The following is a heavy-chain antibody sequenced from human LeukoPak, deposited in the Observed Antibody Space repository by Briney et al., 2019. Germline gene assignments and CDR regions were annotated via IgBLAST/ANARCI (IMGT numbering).Heavy chain of an antibody. CDR2: IYQSGST. D-gene: IGHD5-12*01. CDR3: ARRGPYSGYDFSWFDP. J-gene: IGHJ5*02. Sequence: SETLSLTCAVSGYSISSGYYWGWIRQPPGKGLEWIGSIYQSGSTYYNPSLKSRVTISVDTSKNQFSLKLRSATAADTAVYYCARRGPYSGYDFSWFDPWGQGTLVTVSS. V-gene: IGHV4-38-2*01. CDR1: GYSISSGYY.